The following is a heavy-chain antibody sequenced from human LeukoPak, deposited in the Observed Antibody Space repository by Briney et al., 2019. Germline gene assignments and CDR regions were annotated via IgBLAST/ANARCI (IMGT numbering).Heavy chain of an antibody. CDR2: IYYSGST. J-gene: IGHJ6*02. CDR3: ARRVGAQYYYGMDV. V-gene: IGHV4-59*01. CDR1: GGSISSYY. Sequence: PSETLSLTCTVSGGSISSYYWSWIRQPPGKGLEWIGYIYYSGSTNYNPSLKSRVTISVDTSKNQFSLKLSSVTAADTAVYYCARRVGAQYYYGMDVWGQGTTATVSS. D-gene: IGHD1-26*01.